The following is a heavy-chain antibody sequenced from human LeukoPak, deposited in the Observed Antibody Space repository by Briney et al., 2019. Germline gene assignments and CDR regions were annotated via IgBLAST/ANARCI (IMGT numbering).Heavy chain of an antibody. V-gene: IGHV3-30*18. CDR2: ISYDGSNK. Sequence: GGSLRLSCAASGFTFSSYGMHWVRQAPGKGLEWVAVISYDGSNKYYADSVKGRFTISRDNSKNTLYLQMNSLRGEDTAVYYCAKDNRVYDYFDYWGQGTLVTVSS. CDR3: AKDNRVYDYFDY. J-gene: IGHJ4*02. D-gene: IGHD1-14*01. CDR1: GFTFSSYG.